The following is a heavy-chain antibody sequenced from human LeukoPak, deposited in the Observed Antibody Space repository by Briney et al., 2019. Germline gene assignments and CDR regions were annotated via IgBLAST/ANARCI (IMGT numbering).Heavy chain of an antibody. CDR2: IYTTGDT. CDR1: SGSIRSYH. J-gene: IGHJ4*02. CDR3: ARNGYTKSWTHLDY. D-gene: IGHD3/OR15-3a*01. Sequence: SETLSLTCTVSSGSIRSYHWAWIRQPAGKTLEXLGRIYTTGDTDYNPSLKSRVTMSVDTSKNQFSLNLRSVTTADTAFYYCARNGYTKSWTHLDYWGQGILVSVSS. V-gene: IGHV4-4*07.